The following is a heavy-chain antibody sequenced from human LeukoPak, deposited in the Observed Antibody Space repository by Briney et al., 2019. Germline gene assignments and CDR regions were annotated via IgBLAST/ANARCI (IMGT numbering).Heavy chain of an antibody. D-gene: IGHD2-15*01. CDR1: GYTFTGYY. V-gene: IGHV1-2*02. Sequence: GASVKVSCKASGYTFTGYYMHWVRQAPGQGLEWMGWINPNSGGTNYAQKFQGRVTMTRDTSISTAYMELSRLRSDDTAVYYYARQGNSDGTLLPYDYWGQGTLVTVSS. J-gene: IGHJ4*02. CDR3: ARQGNSDGTLLPYDY. CDR2: INPNSGGT.